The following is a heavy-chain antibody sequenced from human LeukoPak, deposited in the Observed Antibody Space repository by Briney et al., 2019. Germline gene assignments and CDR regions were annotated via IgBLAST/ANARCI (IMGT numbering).Heavy chain of an antibody. CDR3: ASPRLDYVWGTYLDY. J-gene: IGHJ4*02. CDR1: GFTFNSYA. Sequence: GGSLRLSCAASGFTFNSYAMSWVRQAPGKGLEWVSSISGSGDTTYYADPVKGRFTISRDNAKDTLYLQMNSLRAEDTAVYYCASPRLDYVWGTYLDYWGQGSLVTVSS. CDR2: ISGSGDTT. D-gene: IGHD3-16*02. V-gene: IGHV3-23*01.